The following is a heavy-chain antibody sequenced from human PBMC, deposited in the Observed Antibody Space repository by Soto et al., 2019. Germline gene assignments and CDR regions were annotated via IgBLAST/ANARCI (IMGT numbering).Heavy chain of an antibody. CDR3: ARAPRPKYFSSTSGPLPFYPSYYMHV. Sequence: QVQLQQWGAGLLKPSETLSLTCAVYGGSFSGYYWSWIRQPPGKGLEWIGEINHSGSTNDNPPLKSRVPISVDPSKTQFPLKLSSVPAADPAVYYCARAPRPKYFSSTSGPLPFYPSYYMHVW. CDR2: INHSGST. CDR1: GGSFSGYY. V-gene: IGHV4-34*01. D-gene: IGHD2-2*01. J-gene: IGHJ6*03.